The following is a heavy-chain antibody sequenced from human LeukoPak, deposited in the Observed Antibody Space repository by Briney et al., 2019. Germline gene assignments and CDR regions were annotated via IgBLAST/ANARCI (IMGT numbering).Heavy chain of an antibody. CDR1: GGSISSSSYY. CDR2: IYYSGST. Sequence: SETLSLTCTVSGGSISSSSYYWSWIRQPPGKGLEWIGSIYYSGSTYYNPSLKSRVTISVDTSKNQFSLKLSSVTAADTAVYYCARRVVVVAATGNWFDPWGQGTLVTVSS. D-gene: IGHD2-15*01. V-gene: IGHV4-39*01. CDR3: ARRVVVVAATGNWFDP. J-gene: IGHJ5*02.